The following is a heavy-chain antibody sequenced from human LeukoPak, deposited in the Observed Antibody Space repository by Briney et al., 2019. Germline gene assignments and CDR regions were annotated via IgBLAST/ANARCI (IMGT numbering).Heavy chain of an antibody. Sequence: SVKVSCKASGYTFTSYGISWVRQAPGQGLEWMGGIIPIFGTANYAQKFQGRVTITADESTSTAYMELSSLRSEDTAVYYCARAGPEAGNYYYYYMDVWGKGTTVTVSS. CDR3: ARAGPEAGNYYYYYMDV. V-gene: IGHV1-69*13. D-gene: IGHD6-13*01. CDR1: GYTFTSYG. J-gene: IGHJ6*03. CDR2: IIPIFGTA.